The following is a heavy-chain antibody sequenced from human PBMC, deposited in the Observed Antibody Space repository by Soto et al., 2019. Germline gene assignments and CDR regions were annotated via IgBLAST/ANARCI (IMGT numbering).Heavy chain of an antibody. Sequence: EVQLVESGGGLVQPGGSLRLSCAASGFTFSSYSMNWVRQAPGKGLEWVSYISSSSSTIYYADSVKGRFTISRDNAKNSLYLQMNSLRAEDTAVYYCASADSGYAHGYYYYGMDVWCQGTTVTVSS. V-gene: IGHV3-48*01. J-gene: IGHJ6*02. CDR3: ASADSGYAHGYYYYGMDV. CDR2: ISSSSSTI. D-gene: IGHD5-12*01. CDR1: GFTFSSYS.